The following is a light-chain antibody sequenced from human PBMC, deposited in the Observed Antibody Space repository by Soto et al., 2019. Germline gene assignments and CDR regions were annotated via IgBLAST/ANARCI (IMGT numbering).Light chain of an antibody. Sequence: EIVLTQSPGTLSLSPGESATLSCRASQSVSSSQVAWYQQKPGQAPRLLIYGASSRATGFPDRFSGVGSETDFTLTISRLEPEDFAVYYCQQSATSPHTFGQGTKLEIK. CDR3: QQSATSPHT. V-gene: IGKV3-20*01. J-gene: IGKJ2*01. CDR1: QSVSSSQ. CDR2: GAS.